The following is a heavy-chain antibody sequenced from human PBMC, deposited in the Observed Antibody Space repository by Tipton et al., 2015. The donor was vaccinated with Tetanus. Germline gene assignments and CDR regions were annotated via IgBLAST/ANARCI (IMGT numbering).Heavy chain of an antibody. CDR1: GFTLSRFG. D-gene: IGHD6-19*01. CDR2: ISSTSTYI. Sequence: FLRLSCEVSGFTLSRFGMNWVRQAPGKGLEWISSISSTSTYIYYASSVKGRFTISRDNAKNSLYLQMNSLRAEDTAIYYCVSGSSLDYWGQGTLVTVS. V-gene: IGHV3-21*01. J-gene: IGHJ4*02. CDR3: VSGSSLDY.